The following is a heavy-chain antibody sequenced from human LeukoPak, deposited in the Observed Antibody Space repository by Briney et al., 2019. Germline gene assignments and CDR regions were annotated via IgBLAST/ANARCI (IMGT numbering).Heavy chain of an antibody. J-gene: IGHJ4*02. Sequence: GASVKVSCTASGYIFTNNYIHWVRQAPGQGLEWLCWINPSTGGTKYAQQFQGWVTLTRDTSTSTAYLDLSRLKSNDTAVYYCARGYSSMFIDNWGQGTLVSVSS. CDR3: ARGYSSMFIDN. CDR2: INPSTGGT. D-gene: IGHD2-2*01. V-gene: IGHV1-2*04. CDR1: GYIFTNNY.